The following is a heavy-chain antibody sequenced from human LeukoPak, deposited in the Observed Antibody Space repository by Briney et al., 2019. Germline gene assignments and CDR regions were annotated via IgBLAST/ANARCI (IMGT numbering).Heavy chain of an antibody. CDR3: AREDAYYYDSSGYQPLDY. Sequence: ASVKVSCKASGYTFTSYAMNWVRQALGQGLEWMGWINTNTGNPTYAQGFTGRFVFSLDTSVSTAYLQISSLKAEDTAVYYCAREDAYYYDSSGYQPLDYWGQGTLVTVSS. D-gene: IGHD3-22*01. V-gene: IGHV7-4-1*02. CDR2: INTNTGNP. CDR1: GYTFTSYA. J-gene: IGHJ4*02.